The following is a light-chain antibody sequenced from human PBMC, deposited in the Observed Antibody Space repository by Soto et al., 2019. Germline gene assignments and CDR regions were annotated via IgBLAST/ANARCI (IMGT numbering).Light chain of an antibody. V-gene: IGKV3-15*01. Sequence: EILMTQSPVTLSLSPGERATLSCRASQSISSNLAWYQQKPGQAPRLLIYGASTRATGVPARFSGSRSGTEFTLTISSLQSEDFAVYYCQQYDNWPPWTFGQGTEVEIK. CDR1: QSISSN. J-gene: IGKJ1*01. CDR2: GAS. CDR3: QQYDNWPPWT.